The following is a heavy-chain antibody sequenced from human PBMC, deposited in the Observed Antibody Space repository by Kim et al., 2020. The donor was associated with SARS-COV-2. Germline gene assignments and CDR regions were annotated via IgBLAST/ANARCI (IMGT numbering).Heavy chain of an antibody. J-gene: IGHJ5*01. D-gene: IGHD6-19*01. CDR2: ISYDGSNQ. CDR3: GRDLGPQWLRVWFDL. V-gene: IGHV3-33*05. CDR1: GFSFNKYG. Sequence: GGSLRLSCAASGFSFNKYGMHWVRQAPGKGLEWVAVISYDGSNQYYADSVKGRFTISRDNAKNTLYLQMNSLRGDDTAVYYCGRDLGPQWLRVWFDLWGQGTRDTVSS.